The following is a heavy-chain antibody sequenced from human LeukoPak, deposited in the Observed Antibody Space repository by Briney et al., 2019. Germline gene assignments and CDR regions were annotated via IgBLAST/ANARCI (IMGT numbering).Heavy chain of an antibody. V-gene: IGHV3-13*01. CDR3: ARAKSTESWDDAFDI. Sequence: GGSLRLSCAASGFTFSSYDMHWVRQATGKGLEWVSAIGTAGDTYYPGSVKGRFTISRENAKNSLHLQMNSLRAGDTAVYYCARAKSTESWDDAFDIWGQGTMVTVSS. CDR2: IGTAGDT. D-gene: IGHD6-13*01. CDR1: GFTFSSYD. J-gene: IGHJ3*02.